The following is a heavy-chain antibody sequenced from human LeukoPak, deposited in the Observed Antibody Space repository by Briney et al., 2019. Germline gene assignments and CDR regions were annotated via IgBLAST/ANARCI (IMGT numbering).Heavy chain of an antibody. D-gene: IGHD1-26*01. CDR2: ISGSGGST. Sequence: GGSLRLSCAASGFALSDYYMSWVRQAPGKGLEWVSAISGSGGSTYYADSVKGRFTISRDNSKNTLYLQMNSLRAEDTAVYYCAKSIVGATYPDAFDIWGQGTMVTVSS. CDR3: AKSIVGATYPDAFDI. J-gene: IGHJ3*02. CDR1: GFALSDYY. V-gene: IGHV3-23*01.